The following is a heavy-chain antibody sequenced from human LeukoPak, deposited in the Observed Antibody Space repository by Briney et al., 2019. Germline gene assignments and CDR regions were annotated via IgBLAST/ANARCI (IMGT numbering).Heavy chain of an antibody. V-gene: IGHV4-61*02. CDR2: IYTSGST. CDR1: GGSISSGSYY. CDR3: ARAPAIVVVPAANYYYYGMDV. J-gene: IGHJ6*02. D-gene: IGHD2-2*01. Sequence: SETLSLTCTVSGGSISSGSYYWSWIRQPAGKGLEWIGRIYTSGSTNYNPSLKRRVTISVDTSKNQFSLTLSSLTAADTAVYYCARAPAIVVVPAANYYYYGMDVWGQGTTVTVSS.